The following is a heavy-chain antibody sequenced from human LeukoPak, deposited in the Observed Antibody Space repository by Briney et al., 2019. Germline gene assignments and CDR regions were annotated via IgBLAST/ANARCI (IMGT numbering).Heavy chain of an antibody. D-gene: IGHD2-2*01. CDR3: ASEGVVVPAGDAFDI. J-gene: IGHJ3*02. CDR2: IYYSGST. V-gene: IGHV4-39*01. Sequence: SETLSLTCTVSGGSISSSSYYWGWIRQPPGKGLEWIGSIYYSGSTYYNPSLKSRVTISVDTSKNQFSLKLSSVTAADTAVYYCASEGVVVPAGDAFDIWGQGTMVTVSS. CDR1: GGSISSSSYY.